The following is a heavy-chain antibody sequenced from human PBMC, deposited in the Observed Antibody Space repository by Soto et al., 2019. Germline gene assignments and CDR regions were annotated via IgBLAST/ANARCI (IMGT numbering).Heavy chain of an antibody. J-gene: IGHJ4*02. Sequence: GGSLRLSCAASGFTFSSYAMNWLRQAPGKGLEWVSSISGSGGSTYYADSVKGRFTISRDNSKNTLYLQMSSLRAEDTALYYCAKDKRLSSTSFYYFFDYWGQGTLVTV. CDR2: ISGSGGST. D-gene: IGHD2-2*01. V-gene: IGHV3-23*01. CDR3: AKDKRLSSTSFYYFFDY. CDR1: GFTFSSYA.